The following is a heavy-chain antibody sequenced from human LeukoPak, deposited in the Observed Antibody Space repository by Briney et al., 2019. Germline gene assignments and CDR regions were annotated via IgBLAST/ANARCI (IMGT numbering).Heavy chain of an antibody. CDR3: ARDAFSTVTTGMDV. D-gene: IGHD4-17*01. J-gene: IGHJ6*02. CDR1: GFIFNNFP. CDR2: ISSSSSYI. Sequence: GGSLRLSCAASGFIFNNFPLHWVRQAPGKGLEWVSSISSSSSYIYYADSVKGRFTISRDNAKNSLYLQMNSLRAEDTAVYYCARDAFSTVTTGMDVWGQGTTVTVSS. V-gene: IGHV3-21*01.